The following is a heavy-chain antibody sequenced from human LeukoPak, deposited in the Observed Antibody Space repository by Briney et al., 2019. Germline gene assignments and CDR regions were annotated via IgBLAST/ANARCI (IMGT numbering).Heavy chain of an antibody. V-gene: IGHV3-30*04. D-gene: IGHD6-13*01. Sequence: GRSLRLSCAASGFTFSSYAMHWVRQAPGKGLEWVAVISYDGSNKYYADSVKGRFTISRDNAKNTLYLQMNSLRAEDTAVYYCAKREGSSRYYYYCMDVWGKGTTVTISS. CDR3: AKREGSSRYYYYCMDV. CDR1: GFTFSSYA. CDR2: ISYDGSNK. J-gene: IGHJ6*03.